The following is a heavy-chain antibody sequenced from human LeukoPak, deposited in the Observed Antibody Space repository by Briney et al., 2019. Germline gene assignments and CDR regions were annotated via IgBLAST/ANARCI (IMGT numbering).Heavy chain of an antibody. Sequence: PSETLSLTCTVYGGSFSGYYWSWIRQPPGKGLEWIGEINHSGSTNYNPSLKSRVTIFADTSKNQVSLQLSSVTAADTAVYYCAGRPAGYWGQGTLVTVSS. CDR1: GGSFSGYY. V-gene: IGHV4-34*01. CDR2: INHSGST. CDR3: AGRPAGY. J-gene: IGHJ4*02.